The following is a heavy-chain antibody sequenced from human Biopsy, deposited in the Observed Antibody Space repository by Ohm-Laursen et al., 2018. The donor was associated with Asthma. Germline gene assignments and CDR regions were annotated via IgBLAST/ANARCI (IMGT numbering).Heavy chain of an antibody. D-gene: IGHD3-9*01. V-gene: IGHV2-5*02. CDR2: IYWDDYN. CDR1: GFSLRTPGVG. J-gene: IGHJ5*02. CDR3: ALSQDSGFDDHSPSWFDP. Sequence: TQTLTLTCSFSGFSLRTPGVGVGWIRQSPGKALERLALIYWDDYNLFRPSLKRRLTITKDPSKNQVILTMTKMDPVDSGIYYCALSQDSGFDDHSPSWFDPWGQGTLVTVSS.